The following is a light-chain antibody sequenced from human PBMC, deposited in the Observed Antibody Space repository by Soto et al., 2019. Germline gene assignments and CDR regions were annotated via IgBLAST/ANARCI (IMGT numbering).Light chain of an antibody. Sequence: DVVMTQSPLSLPVTLGQPASISCRSSQSLVYSDGNTYLNWFHQRPGQSPRRLIYKVSNRDSGVPERFSGSGSGTDFTMKISRVEAEDVGVYYCMQGTYWPRLTFGGGTKVEIK. CDR1: QSLVYSDGNTY. J-gene: IGKJ4*01. CDR2: KVS. V-gene: IGKV2-30*01. CDR3: MQGTYWPRLT.